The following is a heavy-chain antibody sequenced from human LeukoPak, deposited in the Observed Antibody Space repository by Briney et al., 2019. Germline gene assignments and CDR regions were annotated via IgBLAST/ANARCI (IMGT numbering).Heavy chain of an antibody. V-gene: IGHV3-13*01. CDR1: GFTFSSYD. CDR2: IGTAGDT. CDR3: ARGGVGSAGTGAFDI. J-gene: IGHJ3*02. Sequence: PGGSLRLSCAASGFTFSSYDMHWVRHATGKGLEWVSAIGTAGDTYYPGSVKGRFTISRENAKNSLYLQMNSLRAGDTAVYYCARGGVGSAGTGAFDIWGQGTMVTVSS. D-gene: IGHD6-19*01.